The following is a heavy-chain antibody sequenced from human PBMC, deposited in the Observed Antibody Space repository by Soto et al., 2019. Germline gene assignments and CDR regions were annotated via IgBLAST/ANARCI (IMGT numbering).Heavy chain of an antibody. CDR3: TRGGDPYKTGR. J-gene: IGHJ4*02. V-gene: IGHV4-61*01. CDR2: IHYSGST. Sequence: SETLSLTCTVPGGSVTIGTYYWSWIRQPPGKGLEWIGFIHYSGSTNYNPSLKGRVTMSVDTSKNQFSLKLTSVNTADTAIYYCTRGGDPYKTGRWGQGTLVTVSS. CDR1: GGSVTIGTYY. D-gene: IGHD2-21*01.